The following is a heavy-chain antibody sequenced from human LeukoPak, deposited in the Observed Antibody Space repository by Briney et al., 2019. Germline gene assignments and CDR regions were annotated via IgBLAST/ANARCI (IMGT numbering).Heavy chain of an antibody. D-gene: IGHD3-10*01. V-gene: IGHV1-69*04. CDR2: IIPILGIA. CDR1: GCTFSSYA. CDR3: ARVASFGSGSPYGMDV. J-gene: IGHJ6*02. Sequence: ASVKVSCKASGCTFSSYAISWVRQAPGQGLEWMGRIIPILGIANYAQKFQGRVTITADKSTSTAYMELSSLRSEDTAVYYCARVASFGSGSPYGMDVWGQGTTVTVSS.